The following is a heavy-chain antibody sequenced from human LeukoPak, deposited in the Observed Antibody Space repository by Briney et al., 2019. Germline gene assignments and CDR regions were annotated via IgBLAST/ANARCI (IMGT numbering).Heavy chain of an antibody. V-gene: IGHV4-34*01. D-gene: IGHD1-26*01. CDR2: INHSGST. Sequence: SETLSLTCAVYGGSFSGYYWSWIRQPPGKGLEWIGEINHSGSTNYNPSLKSRVTISVDTSKNQFSLKVSSVTAADTAVYYCARAYSGSPYGMDVWGQGTTVTVSS. CDR1: GGSFSGYY. CDR3: ARAYSGSPYGMDV. J-gene: IGHJ6*02.